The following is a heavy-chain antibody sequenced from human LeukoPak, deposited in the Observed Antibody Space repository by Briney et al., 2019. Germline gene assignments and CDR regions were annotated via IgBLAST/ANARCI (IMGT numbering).Heavy chain of an antibody. CDR3: ATVGYSSSWNGREGHYFDY. V-gene: IGHV1-24*01. CDR1: GYTLTELS. CDR2: FDPEDGET. J-gene: IGHJ4*02. D-gene: IGHD6-13*01. Sequence: ASVKVSCKVSGYTLTELSMHWVRQAPGRGLEWMGGFDPEDGETIYAQKFQGRVTMTEDTSTDTAYMELGSLRSEDTAVYYCATVGYSSSWNGREGHYFDYWGQGTLVTVSS.